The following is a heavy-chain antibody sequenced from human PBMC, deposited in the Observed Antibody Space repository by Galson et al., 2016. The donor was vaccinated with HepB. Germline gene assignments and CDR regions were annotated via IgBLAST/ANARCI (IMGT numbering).Heavy chain of an antibody. D-gene: IGHD2-2*01. CDR3: ARDNYPWEYQLLSAGSLFKRRENWFDP. CDR1: GFSFSRNW. Sequence: SLRLSCAASGFSFSRNWMSWVRQAPGKGLEWVASIKGDGSEKNYAESVKGRFSLPRDNGKNSLDLQMNSLRDDDTAVYYCARDNYPWEYQLLSAGSLFKRRENWFDPWGQGTLVTVSS. J-gene: IGHJ5*02. V-gene: IGHV3-7*03. CDR2: IKGDGSEK.